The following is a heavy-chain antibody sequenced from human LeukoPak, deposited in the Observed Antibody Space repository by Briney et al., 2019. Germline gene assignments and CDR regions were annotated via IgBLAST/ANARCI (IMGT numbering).Heavy chain of an antibody. CDR2: IYSGGST. Sequence: GSLRLSCAASGFTVSSNYMSWVRQAPGKGLEWVSVIYSGGSTYYADSVKGRFTISRDNSKNTLYLQMNSLRAEDTAVYYCARDSSGWDYYFDYWGQGTLVTVSS. D-gene: IGHD6-19*01. J-gene: IGHJ4*02. CDR1: GFTVSSNY. V-gene: IGHV3-53*01. CDR3: ARDSSGWDYYFDY.